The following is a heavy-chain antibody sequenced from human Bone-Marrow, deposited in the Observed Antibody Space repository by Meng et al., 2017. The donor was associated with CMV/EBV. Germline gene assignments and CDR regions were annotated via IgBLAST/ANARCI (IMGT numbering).Heavy chain of an antibody. Sequence: GGSLRLSCAASGFTFDNYGMHWVRQTPGKGLEWVAFIRHDGTNKFYGDSVKGRFTISRDNSKTTVYLQMNSLRAEDTAVYYCAKDRFLNYWGQGTLVTVSS. V-gene: IGHV3-30*02. J-gene: IGHJ4*02. CDR3: AKDRFLNY. D-gene: IGHD3-16*01. CDR2: IRHDGTNK. CDR1: GFTFDNYG.